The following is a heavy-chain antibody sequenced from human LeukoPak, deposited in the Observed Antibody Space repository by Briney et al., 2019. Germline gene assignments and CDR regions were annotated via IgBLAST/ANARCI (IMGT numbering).Heavy chain of an antibody. D-gene: IGHD6-19*01. CDR1: GFTFSRYW. J-gene: IGHJ4*02. CDR2: IKEDGSEK. Sequence: PGGSLRLSCAASGFTFSRYWMSWLRQAPGKGLEWVANIKEDGSEKHYVDSVKGRFTISRDNAKNSLSLQMDSLRVEDTAVYYCAKDGSGWSGYWGQRTLVTVSS. CDR3: AKDGSGWSGY. V-gene: IGHV3-7*01.